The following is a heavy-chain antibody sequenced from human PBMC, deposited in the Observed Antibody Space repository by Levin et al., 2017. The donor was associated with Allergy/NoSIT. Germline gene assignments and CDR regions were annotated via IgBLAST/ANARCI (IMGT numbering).Heavy chain of an antibody. V-gene: IGHV2-5*02. Sequence: SGPTLVKPTQTLTLTCTFSGFSLSTSGVGVGWIRQPPGKALEWLALIYWDDDKRYSPSLKSRLTITKDTSKNQVVRTMTNMDPVDTATYYCAHMRDCSGGSCYQRYNWFDPWGQGTLVTVSS. CDR2: IYWDDDK. CDR1: GFSLSTSGVG. J-gene: IGHJ5*02. D-gene: IGHD2-15*01. CDR3: AHMRDCSGGSCYQRYNWFDP.